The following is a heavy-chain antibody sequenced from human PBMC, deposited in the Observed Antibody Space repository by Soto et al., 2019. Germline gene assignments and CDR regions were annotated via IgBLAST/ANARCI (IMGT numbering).Heavy chain of an antibody. CDR3: ARGQGWFDP. V-gene: IGHV4-34*01. Sequence: SETLSLTCAVYGGSFSGYYWSWIRQPPGKGLEWIGEINHSGSTNYNPSLKSRVTLSVDTSKNQFPLKLSSVTAADTAVYYCARGQGWFDPWGQGTLVTVSS. CDR1: GGSFSGYY. CDR2: INHSGST. J-gene: IGHJ5*02.